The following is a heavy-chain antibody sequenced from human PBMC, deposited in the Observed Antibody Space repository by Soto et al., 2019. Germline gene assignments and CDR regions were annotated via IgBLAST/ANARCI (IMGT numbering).Heavy chain of an antibody. CDR1: GGSISSYY. CDR3: ARDSKYCSSTSCPYYYYYMDV. V-gene: IGHV4-59*01. J-gene: IGHJ6*03. Sequence: PSETLSLTCTVSGGSISSYYWSWIRQPPGKGLEWIGYIYYSGSTNYNPSLKSRVTISVDTSKNQFSLKLSSVTAADTAVYYCARDSKYCSSTSCPYYYYYMDVWGKGTTVTVSS. D-gene: IGHD2-2*01. CDR2: IYYSGST.